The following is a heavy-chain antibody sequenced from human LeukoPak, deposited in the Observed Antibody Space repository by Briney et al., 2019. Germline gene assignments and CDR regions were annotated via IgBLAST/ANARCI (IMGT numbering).Heavy chain of an antibody. CDR1: GGTFSSYA. J-gene: IGHJ4*02. CDR3: ASNYYDSSGYYSLFDY. Sequence: TVKVSCKASGGTFSSYAISWVRQAPGQGLEWMGGIIPIFGTANYAQKFQGRVTITADESTSTAYMELSSLRSEDTAVYYCASNYYDSSGYYSLFDYWGQGTLVTVSS. V-gene: IGHV1-69*13. D-gene: IGHD3-22*01. CDR2: IIPIFGTA.